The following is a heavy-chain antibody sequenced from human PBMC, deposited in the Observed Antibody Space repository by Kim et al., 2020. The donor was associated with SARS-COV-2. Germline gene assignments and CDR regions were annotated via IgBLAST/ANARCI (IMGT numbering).Heavy chain of an antibody. Sequence: SETLSLTCTVSGGSISSYYWSWIRQPPGKGLEWIGYIYYSGSTNYNPSLKSRVTISVDTSKNQFSLKLSSVTAADTAVYYCKSGSYQDNWYFDLWGRGTLVTVSS. CDR1: GGSISSYY. CDR2: IYYSGST. J-gene: IGHJ2*01. D-gene: IGHD1-26*01. V-gene: IGHV4-59*01. CDR3: KSGSYQDNWYFDL.